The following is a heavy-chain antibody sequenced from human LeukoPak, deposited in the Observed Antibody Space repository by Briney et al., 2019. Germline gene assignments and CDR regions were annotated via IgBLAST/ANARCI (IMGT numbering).Heavy chain of an antibody. CDR3: ARVIVGATDGGGFYYYHYMDV. J-gene: IGHJ6*03. Sequence: PSETLSLTCTVSGGSISSYSWSWIRQPAGKGLEWIGHIYNSGRTNFNPSLKSRLTMSVDTSKNQFSLNLNSVTAADTAIYYCARVIVGATDGGGFYYYHYMDVWGKGTTVTIS. CDR1: GGSISSYS. CDR2: IYNSGRT. V-gene: IGHV4-4*07. D-gene: IGHD1-26*01.